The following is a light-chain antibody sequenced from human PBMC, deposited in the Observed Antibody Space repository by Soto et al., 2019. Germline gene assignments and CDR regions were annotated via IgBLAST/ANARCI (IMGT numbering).Light chain of an antibody. V-gene: IGKV1-5*02. Sequence: DIQMTQSPSTLPASLGDRVTIICRASQSISNWLAWYQKKPGTATKLLIYHASNLESGVPSRFSGSGSGTEFTLTISSLQPDYFATYYCQQYNSYSFGQGTKVDIK. CDR1: QSISNW. CDR2: HAS. J-gene: IGKJ1*01. CDR3: QQYNSYS.